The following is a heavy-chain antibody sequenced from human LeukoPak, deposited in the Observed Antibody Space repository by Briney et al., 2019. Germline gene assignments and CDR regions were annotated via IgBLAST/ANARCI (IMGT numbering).Heavy chain of an antibody. D-gene: IGHD4-11*01. CDR3: ARDSDYSGNGNGDWFDP. J-gene: IGHJ5*02. CDR1: GFRFTSFG. V-gene: IGHV1-18*04. Sequence: GASVSVSCTASGFRFTSFGVSWVRQAPGPGLEWRGWISTYTGITQYAEKFEDRVTMPIDSSTTTAYMQLRSLRYDDTAVYYCARDSDYSGNGNGDWFDPWGQGTVVTVSS. CDR2: ISTYTGIT.